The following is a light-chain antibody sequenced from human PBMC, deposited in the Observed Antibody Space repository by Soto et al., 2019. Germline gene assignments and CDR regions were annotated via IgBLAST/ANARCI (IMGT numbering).Light chain of an antibody. V-gene: IGLV2-14*01. CDR3: SSYTRSSSLV. J-gene: IGLJ2*01. Sequence: QSALTQPASVSGSPGQSITISCTGTSSDIGDYDYVSWYQHHPGKAPKLLIYEVSNRPSGISNRFSGSKSGNTASLTISGLQPEDEADYYCSSYTRSSSLVFGGRTKVTVL. CDR1: SSDIGDYDY. CDR2: EVS.